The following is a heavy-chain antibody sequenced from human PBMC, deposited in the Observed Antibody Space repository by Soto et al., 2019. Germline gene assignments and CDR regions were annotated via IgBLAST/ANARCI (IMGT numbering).Heavy chain of an antibody. D-gene: IGHD4-17*01. Sequence: PGGSLRLSCAASGFTFSSYGMHWVRQAPGKGLEWVAVIWYDGSNKYYADSVKGRFTISRDNSKNTLYLQMNSLRAEDTAVYYCARESVTTGPAYYYIDVWGKGTTVTVSS. CDR2: IWYDGSNK. CDR1: GFTFSSYG. J-gene: IGHJ6*03. CDR3: ARESVTTGPAYYYIDV. V-gene: IGHV3-33*01.